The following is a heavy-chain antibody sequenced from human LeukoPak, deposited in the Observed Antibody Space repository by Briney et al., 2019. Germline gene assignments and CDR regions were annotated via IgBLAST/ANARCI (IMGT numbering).Heavy chain of an antibody. CDR1: GFTFSSYW. J-gene: IGHJ4*02. V-gene: IGHV3-74*01. CDR2: INSDGSST. CDR3: ARSAHCSGGSCYSPFDY. D-gene: IGHD2-15*01. Sequence: PGGSLRLSCAASGFTFSSYWMHWVRQAPGKGLVWVSRINSDGSSTSYADSVKGRFTISRDNAKNTLYLQMNSLRAEDTAVYYCARSAHCSGGSCYSPFDYWGQGTLVTVSA.